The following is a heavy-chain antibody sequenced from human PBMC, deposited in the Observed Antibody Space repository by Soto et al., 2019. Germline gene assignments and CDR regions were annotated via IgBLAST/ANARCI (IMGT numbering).Heavy chain of an antibody. V-gene: IGHV4-34*01. CDR2: INHSGST. J-gene: IGHJ4*02. CDR3: ARVPFWSGYYIDY. D-gene: IGHD3-3*01. Sequence: ASETLSLTCAVYGGSFSGYYWSWIRQPPGKGLEWIGEINHSGSTNYNPSLKSRVTISVDTSKNQFSLKLSSVTAADTAVYYCARVPFWSGYYIDYWGQGTLVTVSS. CDR1: GGSFSGYY.